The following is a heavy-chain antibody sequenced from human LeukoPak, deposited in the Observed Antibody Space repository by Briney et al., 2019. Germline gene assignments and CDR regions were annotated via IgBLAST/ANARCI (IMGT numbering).Heavy chain of an antibody. CDR3: ASRTRGYSYLYFDY. V-gene: IGHV1-18*01. CDR2: ISAYNGNT. CDR1: GYTFTSYG. D-gene: IGHD5-18*01. J-gene: IGHJ4*02. Sequence: ASVKVSCKASGYTFTSYGISWVRQAPGQGLEWMGWISAYNGNTNYAQKLQGRVTMTTDTSTSTAYMELRSLRSDDTAVYYCASRTRGYSYLYFDYWGQGTLVTVSS.